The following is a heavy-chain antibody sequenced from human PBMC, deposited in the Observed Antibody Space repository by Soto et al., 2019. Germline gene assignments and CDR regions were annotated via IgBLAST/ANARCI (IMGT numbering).Heavy chain of an antibody. CDR2: IIPIFGTA. CDR1: GGTFSSYA. D-gene: IGHD6-19*01. CDR3: ASSPPAVAEYNWFDP. V-gene: IGHV1-69*12. J-gene: IGHJ5*02. Sequence: QVQLVQSGAEVKKPGSSVKVSCKASGGTFSSYAISWVRQAPGQGLEWMGGIIPIFGTANYAQKFQGRVTITADEPTTPAYMEPSSLSSEDTAVYYCASSPPAVAEYNWFDPWGQGTLVTVSS.